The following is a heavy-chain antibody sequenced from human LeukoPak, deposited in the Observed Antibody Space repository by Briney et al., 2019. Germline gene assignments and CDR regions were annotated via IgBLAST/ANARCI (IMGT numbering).Heavy chain of an antibody. Sequence: GGSLRLSCAASGFTFSSYWMSWVRQAPGKGLEWVANIKQDGSEKYYVDSVKGRFTISRDNAKNSLYLQMNSLRAEDTAVYYCARVGMGSSWYSGGMDVWGQGTTVTVSS. J-gene: IGHJ6*02. CDR3: ARVGMGSSWYSGGMDV. CDR1: GFTFSSYW. D-gene: IGHD6-13*01. V-gene: IGHV3-7*01. CDR2: IKQDGSEK.